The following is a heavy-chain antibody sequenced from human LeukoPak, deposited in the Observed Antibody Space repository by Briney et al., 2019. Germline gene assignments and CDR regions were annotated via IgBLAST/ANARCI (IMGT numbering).Heavy chain of an antibody. J-gene: IGHJ4*02. CDR2: IYPGDSET. CDR3: ARVPDRSGYFYYFDF. D-gene: IGHD3-22*01. V-gene: IGHV5-51*01. CDR1: GYIFTNYW. Sequence: GESLKISCQGSGYIFTNYWIGWVRQIPGKGLEWMGIIYPGDSETRYSPSFQGQVTISADKSTSTAYLQWSSLKASDTAMFYCARVPDRSGYFYYFDFWGQGTLVTVSS.